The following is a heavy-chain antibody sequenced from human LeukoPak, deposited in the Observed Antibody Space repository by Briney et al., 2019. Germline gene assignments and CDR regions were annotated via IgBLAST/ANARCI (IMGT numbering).Heavy chain of an antibody. V-gene: IGHV1-69*05. J-gene: IGHJ4*02. CDR2: IIPAFGST. D-gene: IGHD3-22*01. CDR1: GGTFTNFV. Sequence: SVKVSCKASGGTFTNFVISWVRQAPGQGLEWMGGIIPAFGSTNYAQQFQGRVTIVTDASTSTVYIDLSSLRSEDTAVYYCARGGAFYFDLDYWGQGTLVTVSS. CDR3: ARGGAFYFDLDY.